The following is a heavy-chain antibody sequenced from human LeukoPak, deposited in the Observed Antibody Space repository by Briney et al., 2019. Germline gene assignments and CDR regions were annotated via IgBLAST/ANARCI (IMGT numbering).Heavy chain of an antibody. V-gene: IGHV3-48*04. J-gene: IGHJ6*03. Sequence: PGGSLRLSCAASGFTFSSYWMSWVRQAPGKGLEWVSYISSSGSTIYYADSVKGRFTISRDNAKNSLYLQMNSLRAEDTAVYYCARGHYFTHMDVWGKGTTVTVSS. CDR2: ISSSGSTI. CDR3: ARGHYFTHMDV. CDR1: GFTFSSYW. D-gene: IGHD3-10*01.